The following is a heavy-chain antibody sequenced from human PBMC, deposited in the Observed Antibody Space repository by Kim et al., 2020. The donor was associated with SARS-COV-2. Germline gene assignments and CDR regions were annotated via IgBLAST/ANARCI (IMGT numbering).Heavy chain of an antibody. Sequence: GGSLRLSCAASGFSVSSYGFHWVRQAPGKGLEWVAVTSYDERNKYYADSVKGRFTISRDNSKNTLFLQMDSLRAEDTAMYYCAKAWESYPYWGQGTLVTVSS. CDR1: GFSVSSYG. CDR2: TSYDERNK. J-gene: IGHJ4*02. D-gene: IGHD3-16*02. CDR3: AKAWESYPY. V-gene: IGHV3-30*18.